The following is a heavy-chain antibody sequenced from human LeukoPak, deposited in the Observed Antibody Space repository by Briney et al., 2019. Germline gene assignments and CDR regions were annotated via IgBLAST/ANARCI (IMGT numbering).Heavy chain of an antibody. J-gene: IGHJ4*02. D-gene: IGHD3-9*01. CDR2: ISSSSSTI. CDR3: ARDRSYDILTGYFGY. V-gene: IGHV3-48*04. CDR1: GFTFSSYS. Sequence: PGGSLRLSCAASGFTFSSYSMNWVRQAPGKGLEWVSYISSSSSTIYYADSVKGRFTISRDNAQNSLYLHMNSLRAEDTAVYYCARDRSYDILTGYFGYWGQGTLVTVSS.